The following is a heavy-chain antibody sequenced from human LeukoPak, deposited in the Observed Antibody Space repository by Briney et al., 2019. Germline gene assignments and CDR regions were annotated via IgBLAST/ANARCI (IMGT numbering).Heavy chain of an antibody. CDR3: ARGVVPAARLDY. CDR1: GGSISSSSYY. J-gene: IGHJ4*02. D-gene: IGHD2-2*01. Sequence: SETLSLTCTVSGGSISSSSYYWGWIRQPPGKGLEWIGSIYYSGSTYYNPSLKSRVTISVDTSKNQFSLKLSSVTAADTAVYYCARGVVPAARLDYWGQGTLVTVSS. V-gene: IGHV4-39*01. CDR2: IYYSGST.